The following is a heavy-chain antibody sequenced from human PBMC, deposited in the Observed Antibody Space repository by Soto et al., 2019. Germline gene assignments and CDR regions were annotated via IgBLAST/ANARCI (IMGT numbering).Heavy chain of an antibody. J-gene: IGHJ4*02. CDR2: IKQDGSEK. CDR1: GFTFSSYW. CDR3: ARDGRGAVAGTSDY. V-gene: IGHV3-7*03. Sequence: GGSLRLSCAASGFTFSSYWMSWVRQAPGKGLEWVANIKQDGSEKYYVDSVKGRFTISRDNAKNSLYLQMNSLRAEDTAVYYCARDGRGAVAGTSDYWGQGTLVTVSS. D-gene: IGHD6-19*01.